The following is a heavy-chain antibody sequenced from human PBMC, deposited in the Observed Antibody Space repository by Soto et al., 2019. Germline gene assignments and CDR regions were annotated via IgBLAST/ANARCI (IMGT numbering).Heavy chain of an antibody. Sequence: SVKVSCKASGGTFSSYAISWVRQAPGQGLEWMGGIIPIFGTANYAQTFQGRVTMTTDTSTSTAYMELRSLRSDDTAVYYCAREGVAPYYYYGMDIWGQGTPVTAP. CDR1: GGTFSSYA. CDR2: IIPIFGTA. D-gene: IGHD5-12*01. V-gene: IGHV1-69*05. CDR3: AREGVAPYYYYGMDI. J-gene: IGHJ6*02.